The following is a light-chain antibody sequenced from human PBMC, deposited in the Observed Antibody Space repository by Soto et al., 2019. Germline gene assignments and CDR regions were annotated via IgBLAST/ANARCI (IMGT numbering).Light chain of an antibody. CDR3: GTWDSSLTAGV. CDR1: SSNIGDNF. V-gene: IGLV1-51*01. Sequence: QSVLTQPPSVSAAPGQKVTISCSGSSSNIGDNFVSWYQHLPGTAPKLLIYDDNRRPSGIPDRFSGSKSGTSATLRITGLQTGDEADYYCGTWDSSLTAGVFGGGTKLTVL. CDR2: DDN. J-gene: IGLJ3*02.